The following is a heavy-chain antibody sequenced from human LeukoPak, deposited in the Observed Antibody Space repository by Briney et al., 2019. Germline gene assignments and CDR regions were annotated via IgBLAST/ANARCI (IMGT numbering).Heavy chain of an antibody. Sequence: GGSLRLSCAASGFTFSSYAMSWVRQAPGKGLEWASAISGSGGSTYYADSVKGRFTISRDNSKNTLYLQMNSLRAEDTAVYYCAKGTLGRGGYYYYGMDVWGQGTTVTVSS. J-gene: IGHJ6*02. CDR2: ISGSGGST. V-gene: IGHV3-23*01. D-gene: IGHD1-1*01. CDR1: GFTFSSYA. CDR3: AKGTLGRGGYYYYGMDV.